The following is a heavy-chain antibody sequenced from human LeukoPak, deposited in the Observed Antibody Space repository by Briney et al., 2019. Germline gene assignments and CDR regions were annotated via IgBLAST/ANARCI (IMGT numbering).Heavy chain of an antibody. CDR2: ISSNGGST. CDR3: VVHSATSCY. CDR1: GFTFNSYV. J-gene: IGHJ4*02. Sequence: PGGSLRLSCSASGFTFNSYVMHWVRQAPGKGLEYVSAISSNGGSTYYADSVKGRFTISRDNGKTALSLQMNSLRAEDTAVYYCVVHSATSCYWGQGTLVTVSS. V-gene: IGHV3-64*04. D-gene: IGHD1-26*01.